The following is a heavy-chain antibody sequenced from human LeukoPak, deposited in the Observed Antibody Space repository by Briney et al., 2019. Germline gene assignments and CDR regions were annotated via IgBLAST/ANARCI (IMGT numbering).Heavy chain of an antibody. V-gene: IGHV3-15*01. Sequence: GGSLRLSCAASGIIFTYAWMSWVRQAPGKGLERVARINSKSDGGTTDSAAPVKGRFTISRDDSKNTVYLQMNSLKTEDTAVYYCTTDNFYFDSWGQGILVTVSS. D-gene: IGHD1-1*01. CDR3: TTDNFYFDS. CDR1: GIIFTYAW. J-gene: IGHJ4*02. CDR2: INSKSDGGTT.